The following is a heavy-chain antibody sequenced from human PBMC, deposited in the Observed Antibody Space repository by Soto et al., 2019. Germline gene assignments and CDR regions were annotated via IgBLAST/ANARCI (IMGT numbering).Heavy chain of an antibody. J-gene: IGHJ6*02. Sequence: GGSLRLSCAASGFTFSSYGMHWVRQAPGKGLEWVAVISYDGSNKCYADSVKGRFTISRDNSKNTLYLQMNSLRAEDTAVYYCAKDLLRDYSYGMDVWGQGTTVTVSS. V-gene: IGHV3-30*18. CDR1: GFTFSSYG. CDR2: ISYDGSNK. CDR3: AKDLLRDYSYGMDV.